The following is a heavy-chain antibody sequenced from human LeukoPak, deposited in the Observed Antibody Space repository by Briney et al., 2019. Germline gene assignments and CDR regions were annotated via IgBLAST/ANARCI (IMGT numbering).Heavy chain of an antibody. Sequence: GASVKVSCKASGYTFTSYAMSWVRQAPGQGLEWMGWINTNTGNPTYAQGFTGRFVFSLDTSVGTAYLQISSLKAEDTAVYYCARESTNYDFWSGYLVHFDLWGRGTLVTVSS. V-gene: IGHV7-4-1*02. CDR2: INTNTGNP. CDR3: ARESTNYDFWSGYLVHFDL. J-gene: IGHJ2*01. CDR1: GYTFTSYA. D-gene: IGHD3-3*01.